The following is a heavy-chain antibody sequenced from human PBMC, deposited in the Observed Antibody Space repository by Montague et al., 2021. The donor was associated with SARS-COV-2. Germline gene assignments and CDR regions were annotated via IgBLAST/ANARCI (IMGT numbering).Heavy chain of an antibody. J-gene: IGHJ4*02. CDR1: GGSISSGSYY. V-gene: IGHV4-39*01. CDR2: IHSSGTT. CDR3: ARRLGGSGWLDY. D-gene: IGHD6-25*01. Sequence: SETLSLTCTVAGGSISSGSYYWVWLRQPPGKGLEWIGNIHSSGTTYYKSRVTISVDTSKNQFSLKMTSVTAADTAVCYCARRLGGSGWLDYWGQGTLVTVS.